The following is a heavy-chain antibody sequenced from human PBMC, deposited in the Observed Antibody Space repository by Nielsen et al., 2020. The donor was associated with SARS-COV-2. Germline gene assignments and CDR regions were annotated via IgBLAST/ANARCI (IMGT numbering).Heavy chain of an antibody. D-gene: IGHD3-22*01. J-gene: IGHJ4*02. CDR2: IYSGGST. CDR3: ARAAHYYDSSGYYAGWGYFDY. Sequence: VRQMPGKGLEWVSVIYSGGSTYYADSVKGRFTISRHNSKNTLYLQMNGLRPEDTAVYSCARAAHYYDSSGYYAGWGYFDYWGQGTLVTVSS. V-gene: IGHV3-53*04.